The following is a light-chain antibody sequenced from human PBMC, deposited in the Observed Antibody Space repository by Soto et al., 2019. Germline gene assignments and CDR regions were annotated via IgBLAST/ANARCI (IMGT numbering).Light chain of an antibody. CDR1: QSLVYSDGNTY. Sequence: VLTQTPLSSPVTLGQPASISCRSSQSLVYSDGNTYLSWLQQRPGQPARLLIYQVSHRFSGVPDRCSGSGAGIDYTLQISTVEAEDVGVYSCIQFSHLPRRLGRGTKVVI. V-gene: IGKV2-24*01. CDR2: QVS. CDR3: IQFSHLPRR. J-gene: IGKJ1*01.